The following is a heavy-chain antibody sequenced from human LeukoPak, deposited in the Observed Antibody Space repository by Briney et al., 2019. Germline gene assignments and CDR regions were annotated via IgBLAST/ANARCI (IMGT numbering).Heavy chain of an antibody. D-gene: IGHD6-13*01. J-gene: IGHJ5*02. Sequence: ASVKVSCKASGYTFTSYGISWVRQAPGKGLEWMGRVDPEDGETIYAEKFQGRVTITADTSTDTAYMELSSLRSEDTAVYYCATVGSSSSYNWFDPWGQGTLVTVSS. V-gene: IGHV1-69-2*01. CDR2: VDPEDGET. CDR1: GYTFTSYG. CDR3: ATVGSSSSYNWFDP.